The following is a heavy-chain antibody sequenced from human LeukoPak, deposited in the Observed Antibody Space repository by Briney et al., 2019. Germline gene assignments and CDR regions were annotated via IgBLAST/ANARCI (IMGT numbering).Heavy chain of an antibody. CDR2: ISYDGSNK. D-gene: IGHD6-13*01. Sequence: PGGSLRLSCAASGFTFTSYVMHWVRQAPGKGLQWVALISYDGSNKYYADSVKGRFTISRDNSKNTLYLQMNSLRAEDTAVYFCARDLAAAATWFDPWGQGTLVTVSS. J-gene: IGHJ5*02. CDR1: GFTFTSYV. V-gene: IGHV3-30*03. CDR3: ARDLAAAATWFDP.